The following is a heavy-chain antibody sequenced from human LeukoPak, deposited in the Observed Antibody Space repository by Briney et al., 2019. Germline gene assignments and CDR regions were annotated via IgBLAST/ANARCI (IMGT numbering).Heavy chain of an antibody. V-gene: IGHV3-30*04. J-gene: IGHJ6*02. D-gene: IGHD3-22*01. Sequence: GRSLRLSCAASGFTFSSYAMHWVRQAPGKGLEWVAVISYDGSNKYYADSVKGRFTISRDNSKNTLYLQMNSLGAEDTAVYYCARDIVDGRGDYYGMDVWGQGTTVTVSS. CDR1: GFTFSSYA. CDR2: ISYDGSNK. CDR3: ARDIVDGRGDYYGMDV.